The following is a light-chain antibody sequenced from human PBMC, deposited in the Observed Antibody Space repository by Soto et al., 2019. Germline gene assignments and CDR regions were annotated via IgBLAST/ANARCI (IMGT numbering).Light chain of an antibody. CDR2: EVN. Sequence: QSALTQPASMSGSPGQSITISCTGTSSDVGSYYPVSWFQQQPGKAPKLIIYEVNKRPSGVSDRFSGSKSGNTASLTISGLQAADEAEYYCCSYAGDTTFFVFGTGTKLTVL. J-gene: IGLJ1*01. CDR3: CSYAGDTTFFV. CDR1: SSDVGSYYP. V-gene: IGLV2-23*02.